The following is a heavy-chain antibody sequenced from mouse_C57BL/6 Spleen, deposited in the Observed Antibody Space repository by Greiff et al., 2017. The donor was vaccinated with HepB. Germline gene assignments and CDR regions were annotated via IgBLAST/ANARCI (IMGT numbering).Heavy chain of an antibody. D-gene: IGHD1-1*01. CDR1: GYTFTGYW. Sequence: VKLMESGAELMKPGASVKLSCKATGYTFTGYWIEWVKQRPGHGLEWIGEILPGSGSTNYNEKFKGKATFTADTSSNTAYMQLSSLTTEDSAIYYCARSGITTVVATPFAYWGQGTLVTVSA. CDR3: ARSGITTVVATPFAY. CDR2: ILPGSGST. V-gene: IGHV1-9*01. J-gene: IGHJ3*01.